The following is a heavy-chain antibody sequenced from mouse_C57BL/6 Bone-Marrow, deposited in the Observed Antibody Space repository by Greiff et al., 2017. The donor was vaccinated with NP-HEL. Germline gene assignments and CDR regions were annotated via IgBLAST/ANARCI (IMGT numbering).Heavy chain of an antibody. J-gene: IGHJ3*01. D-gene: IGHD1-1*01. CDR1: GYPFTTYW. CDR2: IDPSDSST. Sequence: QVQLQQPGAELVKPGASVKLSCKASGYPFTTYWMQWVKQRPGQGLEWIGEIDPSDSSTNYNQKFKGKAPLHVDTSSSTAYMLLSSLTSEDSAVYYCARKAYYGRSYEFAYWGQGTLVTVSA. CDR3: ARKAYYGRSYEFAY. V-gene: IGHV1-50*01.